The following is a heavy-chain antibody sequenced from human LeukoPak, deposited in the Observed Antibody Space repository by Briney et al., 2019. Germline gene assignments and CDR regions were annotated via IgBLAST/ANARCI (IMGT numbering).Heavy chain of an antibody. CDR3: ARHGYNYGFDY. CDR2: LWYDGSNK. J-gene: IGHJ4*02. V-gene: IGHV3-33*01. Sequence: GGSLRLSCAASGFTFSNYDVHWVRRARGKGLEWVAVLWYDGSNKYCVDSVRGRFTISRDISKNTLYRQMNSLSAEATAVYYCARHGYNYGFDYWGQGTLVTVSS. D-gene: IGHD5-24*01. CDR1: GFTFSNYD.